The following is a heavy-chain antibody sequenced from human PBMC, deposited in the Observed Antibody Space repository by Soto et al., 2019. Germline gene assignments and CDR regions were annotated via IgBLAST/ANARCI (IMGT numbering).Heavy chain of an antibody. Sequence: QITLKESGPTLVKPPQTLMLTCTFSGFSLSTSGVGVGWIRQPPGKALEWLALIYWDYDKRYSPSLKSRLTITKDTSKNQVVLTMTNMDPVDTATYYCAHFAFDYAYDYYMDVWGKGTTVTVSS. J-gene: IGHJ6*03. V-gene: IGHV2-5*02. CDR1: GFSLSTSGVG. CDR3: AHFAFDYAYDYYMDV. CDR2: IYWDYDK. D-gene: IGHD3-9*01.